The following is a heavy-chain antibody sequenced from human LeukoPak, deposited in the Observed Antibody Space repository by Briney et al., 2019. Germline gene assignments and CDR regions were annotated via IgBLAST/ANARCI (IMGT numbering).Heavy chain of an antibody. CDR2: ISGSGGST. CDR1: GFTFSSYA. V-gene: IGHV3-23*01. CDR3: ARPSYYYYYGMDV. Sequence: GGSLRLSCAASGFTFSSYAMSWVRQAPGKGLEWVSAISGSGGSTYYADSVKGRFTISRDNSKNTLYLQMNSLRAEDTAVYYCARPSYYYYYGMDVWGQGTTVTVSS. J-gene: IGHJ6*02.